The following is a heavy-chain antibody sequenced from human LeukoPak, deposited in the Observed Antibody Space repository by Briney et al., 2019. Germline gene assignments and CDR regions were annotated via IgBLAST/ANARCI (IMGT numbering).Heavy chain of an antibody. CDR2: LNPSGGST. CDR3: ARGSSSGAYYFDY. Sequence: ASVKVSCKASGYTFSNFYMNWVRQAPGQGPEWMGILNPSGGSTRYAQKFQGRVTMTRDTSTSTVYMELSSLRSEDTAVYYCARGSSSGAYYFDYWGQGALVTVSS. J-gene: IGHJ4*02. CDR1: GYTFSNFY. D-gene: IGHD3-22*01. V-gene: IGHV1-46*01.